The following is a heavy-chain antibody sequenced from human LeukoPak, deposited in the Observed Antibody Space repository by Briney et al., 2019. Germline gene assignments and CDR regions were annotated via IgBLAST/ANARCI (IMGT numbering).Heavy chain of an antibody. CDR2: IYHSGST. Sequence: SETLSLTCAVSGYSISSGYYWGWIRQPPGKGLEWIGSIYHSGSTYYNPSLKSRVTISVDTSKNQFSLKLSSVTAADTAVYYCARDLLAVAAAGTNFDYWGQGTLVTVSS. V-gene: IGHV4-38-2*02. J-gene: IGHJ4*02. CDR1: GYSISSGYY. CDR3: ARDLLAVAAAGTNFDY. D-gene: IGHD6-13*01.